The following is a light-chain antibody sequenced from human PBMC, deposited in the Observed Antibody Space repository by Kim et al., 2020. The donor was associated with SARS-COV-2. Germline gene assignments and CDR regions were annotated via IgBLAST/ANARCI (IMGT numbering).Light chain of an antibody. CDR3: SSYADSSSLL. CDR1: SRYVGGYNY. Sequence: GQSVTISCTGTSRYVGGYNYVSWYQLPPGKAPKLMIYAVTERPSGVPDRFSGSKSGNTAFLTISGLQAEDEADYYCSSYADSSSLLFGGGTKVTVL. J-gene: IGLJ3*02. CDR2: AVT. V-gene: IGLV2-11*01.